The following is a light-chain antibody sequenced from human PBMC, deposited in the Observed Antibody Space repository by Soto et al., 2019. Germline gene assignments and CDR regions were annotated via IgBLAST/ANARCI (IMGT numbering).Light chain of an antibody. CDR2: KVS. V-gene: IGKV2-30*01. CDR3: MQGTLWPPRT. Sequence: DVVMTQSPLSLPVTLGQPASISCRSSQSLAYSDGNTYLNWFQQRPGQSPRRLIYKVSNRDSGGPDRFSGSGSGTDFTLQISRVEAEDVGVYYCMQGTLWPPRTFGQGTKVEIK. J-gene: IGKJ1*01. CDR1: QSLAYSDGNTY.